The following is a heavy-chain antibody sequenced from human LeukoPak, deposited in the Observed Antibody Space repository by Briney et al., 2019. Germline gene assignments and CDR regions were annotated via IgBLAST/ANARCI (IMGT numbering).Heavy chain of an antibody. D-gene: IGHD3-10*01. J-gene: IGHJ4*02. CDR3: AKRGPIYSASPGNYCDY. CDR2: ISGNDDGT. CDR1: GFTFSRYA. Sequence: PGGSLRLSCAASGFTFSRYAMSWVRQAPGKGLEWVSSISGNDDGTYYADSVKGRFTISRDNSKNTLYLQMNSLRAEDTAIYYCAKRGPIYSASPGNYCDYWGQGTLVTVSS. V-gene: IGHV3-23*01.